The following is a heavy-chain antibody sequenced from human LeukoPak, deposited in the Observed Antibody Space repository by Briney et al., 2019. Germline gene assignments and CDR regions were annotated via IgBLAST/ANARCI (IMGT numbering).Heavy chain of an antibody. D-gene: IGHD3-22*01. CDR2: IHSSGST. J-gene: IGHJ6*02. Sequence: PSETLSLTCTVSGGSMSNYYWNWIRQPPGKGLEWIGYIHSSGSTNYNPALKSRVTTSVDTSKNQFSLKLSSVTAADTAIYYCARDSRDSSGYYHAGMDVWGQGTTVTVSS. CDR1: GGSMSNYY. V-gene: IGHV4-59*01. CDR3: ARDSRDSSGYYHAGMDV.